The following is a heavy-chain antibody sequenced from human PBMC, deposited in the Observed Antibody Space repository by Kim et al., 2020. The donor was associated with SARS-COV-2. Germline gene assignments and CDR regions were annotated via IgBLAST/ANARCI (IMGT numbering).Heavy chain of an antibody. CDR3: ARGGISLSRPLY. Sequence: GGSLRLSCAASGFTFSSYWMHWVRQAPGKGLVWVSRINSDGNTTNYADSVKGRFTISRDNAKNTLYLQMNSLRAEDTAVYYCARGGISLSRPLYWGQGTLVTVSS. J-gene: IGHJ4*02. V-gene: IGHV3-74*01. CDR1: GFTFSSYW. CDR2: INSDGNTT. D-gene: IGHD3-3*02.